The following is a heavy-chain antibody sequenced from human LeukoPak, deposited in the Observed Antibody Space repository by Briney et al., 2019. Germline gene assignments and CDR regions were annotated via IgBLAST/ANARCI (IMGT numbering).Heavy chain of an antibody. CDR1: GFTFRSYA. V-gene: IGHV3-23*01. CDR3: ARDVSDIVVVPAAMYYYYGMDV. CDR2: ISGSGSST. Sequence: GGSLRLSCAASGFTFRSYAMSWVRQAPGKGLEWVSAISGSGSSTYYTDSVKGRFTISRDNSKNTLYLQMNSLRAEDTAVYYCARDVSDIVVVPAAMYYYYGMDVWGQGTTVTVSS. D-gene: IGHD2-2*01. J-gene: IGHJ6*02.